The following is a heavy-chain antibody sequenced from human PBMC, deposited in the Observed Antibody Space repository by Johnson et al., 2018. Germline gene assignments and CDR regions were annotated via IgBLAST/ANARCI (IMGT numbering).Heavy chain of an antibody. CDR3: AKDKDSQGIVSRMYFQH. CDR1: GFTFSSYG. CDR2: ISYDGSNK. V-gene: IGHV3-30*18. Sequence: QVQLVQSGGGVVQPGRSLRLSCAASGFTFSSYGMHWVRQAPGKGLEWVAVISYDGSNKYYADSVKGRFTISRDNFKNTLYLQMNSLRAEDTAVYYCAKDKDSQGIVSRMYFQHWGQGTLVTVSS. J-gene: IGHJ1*01. D-gene: IGHD3-16*02.